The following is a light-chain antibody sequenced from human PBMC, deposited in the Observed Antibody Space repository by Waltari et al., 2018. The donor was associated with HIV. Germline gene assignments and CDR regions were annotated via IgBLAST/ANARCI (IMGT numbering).Light chain of an antibody. CDR2: EVS. CDR3: SSYAGSNNFV. V-gene: IGLV2-8*01. Sequence: QSALTQPPSASGSPGQSVTIPCTGTSSAVGGYNYVSWYQQHPGKAPKPMIYEVSKRPSGVPDRFSGSKSGNTASLTVSGLQPEDEADYYCSSYAGSNNFVFGTGTKVTVL. J-gene: IGLJ1*01. CDR1: SSAVGGYNY.